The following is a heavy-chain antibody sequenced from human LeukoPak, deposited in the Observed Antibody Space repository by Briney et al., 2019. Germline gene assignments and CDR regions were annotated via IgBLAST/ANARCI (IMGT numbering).Heavy chain of an antibody. CDR1: GFTFSNYA. CDR3: AKGGLYCSGGSCYSYFDY. Sequence: PGGSLRLSCTFSGFTFSNYAMSWVRQAPGKGLEWISGITDSGRSTYYADSVRGRFTISRDKSKNTLYLQMNSLRAEDTALYYCAKGGLYCSGGSCYSYFDYWGQGTLVTVSS. CDR2: ITDSGRST. D-gene: IGHD2-15*01. V-gene: IGHV3-23*01. J-gene: IGHJ4*02.